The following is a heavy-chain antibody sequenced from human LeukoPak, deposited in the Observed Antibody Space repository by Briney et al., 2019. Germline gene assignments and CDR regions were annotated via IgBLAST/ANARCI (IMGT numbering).Heavy chain of an antibody. V-gene: IGHV4-34*01. J-gene: IGHJ6*02. CDR2: INHSGST. CDR3: ARVNVDTAMITEDYYYYGMDV. Sequence: SETLSLTCAVYGESFSGYYWSWIRQPPGKGLEWIGEINHSGSTNYNPSLKSRVTMSVDTSKNQFSLKLSSVTAADTAVCYCARVNVDTAMITEDYYYYGMDVWGQGTTVTVSS. CDR1: GESFSGYY. D-gene: IGHD5-18*01.